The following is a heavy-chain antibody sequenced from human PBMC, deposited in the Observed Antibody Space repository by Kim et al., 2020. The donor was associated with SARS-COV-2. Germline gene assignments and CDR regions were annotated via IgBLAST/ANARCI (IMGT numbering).Heavy chain of an antibody. CDR2: INHSGST. D-gene: IGHD3-10*01. Sequence: SETLSLTCAVYGGSFSGYYWSWIRQPPGKGLEWIGEINHSGSTNYNPSLKSRVTISVDTSKNQFSLKLSSVTAADTAVYYCAGPTYYYYGSGSYSAFDIWGQGTMVTVSS. CDR1: GGSFSGYY. V-gene: IGHV4-34*01. J-gene: IGHJ3*02. CDR3: AGPTYYYYGSGSYSAFDI.